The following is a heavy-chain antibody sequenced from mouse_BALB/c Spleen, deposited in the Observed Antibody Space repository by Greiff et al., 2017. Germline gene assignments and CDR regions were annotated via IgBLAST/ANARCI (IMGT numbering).Heavy chain of an antibody. Sequence: VQLQESGPGLVKPSQSLSLTCSVTGYSITSGYYWNWIRQFPGNKLEWMGYISYDGSNNYNPSLKNRISITRDTSKNQFFLKLNSVTTEDTATYYCARDRNYGSSYEGGFAYWGQGTLVTVSA. D-gene: IGHD1-1*01. CDR1: GYSITSGYY. CDR3: ARDRNYGSSYEGGFAY. J-gene: IGHJ3*01. V-gene: IGHV3-6*02. CDR2: ISYDGSN.